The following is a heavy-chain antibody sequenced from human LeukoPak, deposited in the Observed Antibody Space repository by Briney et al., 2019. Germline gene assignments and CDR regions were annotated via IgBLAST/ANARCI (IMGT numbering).Heavy chain of an antibody. CDR2: ISSGSSYI. CDR1: GFTFSSYS. Sequence: GGSLRLSCAASGFTFSSYSMNWVRQARGKGLDGVSSISSGSSYIYYADSVKGRFTISRHNAKNSLYLQMNSLSAEDTGVYYCARDWGYYDSSGYYYPYYFDYWGQGTLVTVSS. V-gene: IGHV3-21*01. CDR3: ARDWGYYDSSGYYYPYYFDY. D-gene: IGHD3-22*01. J-gene: IGHJ4*02.